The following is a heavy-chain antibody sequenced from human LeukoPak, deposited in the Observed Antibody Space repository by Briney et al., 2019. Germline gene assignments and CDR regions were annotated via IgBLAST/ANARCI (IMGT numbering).Heavy chain of an antibody. Sequence: SETLSLTCTVSGGSISSYYWSWIRQPPGKGLEWIGYIYYSGSSNYNPSLKSRVTISVDSSKNQFSLKLTSVTAADTAVYYCARLMNIAAADYWGQGTLVTVSS. V-gene: IGHV4-59*08. CDR2: IYYSGSS. CDR3: ARLMNIAAADY. CDR1: GGSISSYY. J-gene: IGHJ4*02. D-gene: IGHD6-13*01.